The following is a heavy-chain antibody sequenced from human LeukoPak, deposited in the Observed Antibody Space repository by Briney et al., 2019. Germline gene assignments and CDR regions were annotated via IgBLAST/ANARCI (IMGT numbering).Heavy chain of an antibody. CDR1: GFTVSSNY. D-gene: IGHD6-19*01. J-gene: IGHJ4*02. CDR2: IYNTGST. CDR3: ARGSSSGFELDY. V-gene: IGHV3-53*01. Sequence: GGSLRLSCAASGFTVSSNYMSWVRQPPGKGLEWVSVIYNTGSTYYAASVKGRFTISRDNSKSTLYLQMNSLRGEDTAVYYCARGSSSGFELDYWGQGTLVTVSS.